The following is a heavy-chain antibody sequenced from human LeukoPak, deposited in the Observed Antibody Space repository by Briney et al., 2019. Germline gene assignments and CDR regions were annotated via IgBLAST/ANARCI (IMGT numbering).Heavy chain of an antibody. Sequence: PGGSLRLSCAVSGITLSNYGMSWVRQAPGKGLEWVAGISGSGGSTNYADSVTGRFTISRDNPKNTLYLQLNSLRAEDTAVYFCAKRGVVIRVILVGFHKEAYYFDSWGQGALVTVSS. CDR3: AKRGVVIRVILVGFHKEAYYFDS. D-gene: IGHD2-21*01. J-gene: IGHJ4*02. CDR2: ISGSGGST. V-gene: IGHV3-23*01. CDR1: GITLSNYG.